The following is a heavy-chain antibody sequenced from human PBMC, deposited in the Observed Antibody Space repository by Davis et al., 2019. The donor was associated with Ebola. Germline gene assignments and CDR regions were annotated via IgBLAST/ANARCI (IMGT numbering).Heavy chain of an antibody. Sequence: GESLKISCAASGFTFSSYWMSWVRQAPGKGLEWVANIKQDGSEKYYVDSVKGRFTISRDNAKNSLYLQMNSLRAEDTAVYYCARDMEWLLSPYYYYYYYMDVWGKGTTVTVSS. V-gene: IGHV3-7*01. D-gene: IGHD3-3*01. CDR2: IKQDGSEK. CDR1: GFTFSSYW. J-gene: IGHJ6*03. CDR3: ARDMEWLLSPYYYYYYYMDV.